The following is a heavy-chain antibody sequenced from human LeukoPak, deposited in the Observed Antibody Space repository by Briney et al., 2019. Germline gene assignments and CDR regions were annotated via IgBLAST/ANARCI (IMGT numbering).Heavy chain of an antibody. CDR3: AREGSSDSDWFDP. Sequence: SETLSLTCTVSGGSISSYYWSWIRQPPGKGLEWIGYIYYSGSTNYNPSLTSRVTISVDTSKNKFSLKLSSVTAADTAVYYCAREGSSDSDWFDPWGQGTLVTVSS. D-gene: IGHD6-6*01. V-gene: IGHV4-59*01. J-gene: IGHJ5*02. CDR2: IYYSGST. CDR1: GGSISSYY.